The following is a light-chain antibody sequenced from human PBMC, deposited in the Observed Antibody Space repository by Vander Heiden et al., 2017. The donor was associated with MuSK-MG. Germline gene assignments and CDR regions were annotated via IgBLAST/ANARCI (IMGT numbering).Light chain of an antibody. V-gene: IGKV1-39*01. CDR3: QQAFTTPWT. CDR1: QSINSH. J-gene: IGKJ1*01. Sequence: IPMTQSPSSLSASVGDRVTIICRASQSINSHLNWYQQKTGKGPKLLIYAASTLHSGVPSRFSGSESGTDFTFTISSLQPEDFATYFCQQAFTTPWTFGQGTRLEVK. CDR2: AAS.